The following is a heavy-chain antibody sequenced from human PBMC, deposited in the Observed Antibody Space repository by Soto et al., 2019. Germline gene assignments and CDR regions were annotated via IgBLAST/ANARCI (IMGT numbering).Heavy chain of an antibody. V-gene: IGHV3-48*02. CDR3: AREAVSCSGGRCHGLGFDP. CDR2: ISSSRGYI. J-gene: IGHJ5*02. Sequence: GGSLRLSCAASGFPFATYSMYWLRQAPGKWLEWVASISSSRGYIFYADSVEGRFTISRDNSKNSLYLQMNSLRDDDTAVYYCAREAVSCSGGRCHGLGFDPWGQGXLVTVYS. CDR1: GFPFATYS. D-gene: IGHD2-15*01.